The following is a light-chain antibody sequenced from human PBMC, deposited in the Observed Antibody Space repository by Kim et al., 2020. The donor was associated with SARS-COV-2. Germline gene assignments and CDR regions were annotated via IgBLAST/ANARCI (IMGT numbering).Light chain of an antibody. CDR3: QQHSSYPLT. V-gene: IGKV1-9*01. CDR1: QGISSY. CDR2: SAS. Sequence: ASVGDRVTITCRASQGISSYLAWYQQKPGQAPKVLIYSASTLQTGVPSRFSGSGSGTDFTLTISSLQPEDFATYYCQQHSSYPLTFGGGTKVDIK. J-gene: IGKJ4*01.